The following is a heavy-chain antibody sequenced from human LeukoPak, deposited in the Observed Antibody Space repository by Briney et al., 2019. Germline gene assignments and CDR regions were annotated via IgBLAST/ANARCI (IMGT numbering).Heavy chain of an antibody. Sequence: GASLRLSCAASGFTFSSYAMSWVRQAPGKGLEWVSAISGSGGSTYYADSVKGRFTISRDNSKNTLYLQMNSLRAKDTAVYYCAKDPGIGVAGLFDYWGQGTLVTVSS. CDR1: GFTFSSYA. CDR2: ISGSGGST. J-gene: IGHJ4*02. D-gene: IGHD6-19*01. CDR3: AKDPGIGVAGLFDY. V-gene: IGHV3-23*01.